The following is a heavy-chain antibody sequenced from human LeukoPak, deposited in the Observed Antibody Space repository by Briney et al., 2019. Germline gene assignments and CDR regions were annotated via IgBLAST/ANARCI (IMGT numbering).Heavy chain of an antibody. V-gene: IGHV3-23*01. CDR3: AVYDY. CDR2: ITGDGGTP. CDR1: GFTFSSYA. D-gene: IGHD5/OR15-5a*01. Sequence: PGGSLRLSCAASGFTFSSYAMSWVRQAPGKGLEWVSAITGDGGTPWYADSVRGRSTISRDNSKNTLYLQMNSLRAEDTAVYYCAVYDYWGQGTLVTVSS. J-gene: IGHJ4*02.